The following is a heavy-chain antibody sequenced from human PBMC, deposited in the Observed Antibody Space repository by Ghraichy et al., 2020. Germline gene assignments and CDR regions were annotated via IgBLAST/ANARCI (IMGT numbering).Heavy chain of an antibody. V-gene: IGHV4-39*01. CDR1: GGSISSSSYY. D-gene: IGHD2-15*01. J-gene: IGHJ4*02. Sequence: SETLSLTCTVSGGSISSSSYYWGWIRQPPGKGLEWIGSIYYSGSTYYNPSLKSRVTISVDTSKNQFSLKLSSVTAADTAVYYCARVDLWGYCSGGSCYSPYYFDYWGQGTLVTVSS. CDR3: ARVDLWGYCSGGSCYSPYYFDY. CDR2: IYYSGST.